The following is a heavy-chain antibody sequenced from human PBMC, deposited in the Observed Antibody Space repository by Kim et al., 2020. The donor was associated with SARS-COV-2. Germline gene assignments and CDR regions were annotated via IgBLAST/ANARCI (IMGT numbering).Heavy chain of an antibody. CDR1: GGSFSGYY. D-gene: IGHD6-13*01. CDR3: ARGRGSSSWRPYYYYGMDV. Sequence: SETLSLTCAVYGGSFSGYYWSWIRQPPGKGLEWIGEINHSGSTNYNPSLKSRVTISVDTSKNQFSLKLSSVTAADTAVYYCARGRGSSSWRPYYYYGMDVWGQGTTVTVSS. CDR2: INHSGST. V-gene: IGHV4-34*01. J-gene: IGHJ6*02.